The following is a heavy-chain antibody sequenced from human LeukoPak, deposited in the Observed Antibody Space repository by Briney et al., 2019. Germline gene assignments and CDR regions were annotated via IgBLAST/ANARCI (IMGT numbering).Heavy chain of an antibody. D-gene: IGHD2-2*01. CDR1: GGTFSSYA. Sequence: ASVKVSCKASGGTFSSYAISWVRQAPGQGLEWMGRIIPILGIANYAQKFQGRVTITADKSTSTAYMELSSLRSEDTAVYYCARELGYCSSTSCPDGYWGQGTLVTVSS. J-gene: IGHJ4*02. CDR2: IIPILGIA. CDR3: ARELGYCSSTSCPDGY. V-gene: IGHV1-69*04.